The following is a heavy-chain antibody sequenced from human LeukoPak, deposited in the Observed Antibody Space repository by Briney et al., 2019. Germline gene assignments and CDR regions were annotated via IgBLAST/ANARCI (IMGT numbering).Heavy chain of an antibody. CDR3: ARPYYYDSRIDP. Sequence: SETLSLTCTVSGGSISSGDYYWSWIRQPPGKGLEWIAYMYYSGSTYYNPSLKSRVTMSADTSKNQLSLKLSSVTAADTAVYYCARPYYYDSRIDPWGQGTLVTVSS. J-gene: IGHJ5*02. V-gene: IGHV4-30-4*01. CDR1: GGSISSGDYY. D-gene: IGHD3-22*01. CDR2: MYYSGST.